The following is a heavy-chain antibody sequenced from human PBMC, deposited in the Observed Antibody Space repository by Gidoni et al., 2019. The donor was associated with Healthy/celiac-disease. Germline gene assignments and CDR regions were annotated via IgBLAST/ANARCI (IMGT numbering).Heavy chain of an antibody. D-gene: IGHD3-16*02. CDR3: ARLYDYIWGSYRPDAFDI. CDR2: IIPIFGTA. Sequence: TGGTFSSYAISWVRQAPGQGLEWMGGIIPIFGTANYAQKFQGRATITADKSTSTAYMELSSLRSEDTAVYYCARLYDYIWGSYRPDAFDIWGQGTMVTVSS. CDR1: GGTFSSYA. V-gene: IGHV1-69*06. J-gene: IGHJ3*02.